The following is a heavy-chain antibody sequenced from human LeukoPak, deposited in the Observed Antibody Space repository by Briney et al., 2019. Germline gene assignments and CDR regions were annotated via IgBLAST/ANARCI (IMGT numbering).Heavy chain of an antibody. Sequence: GGSLRLSCAASEFSVGSNYLTWVRQAPGKGLEWVSLIYSGGSTYYADSVKGRFTISRDNAKNSLYLQMNSLRAEDTAVYYCAELGITMIGGVWGKGTTVTISS. CDR1: EFSVGSNY. J-gene: IGHJ6*04. V-gene: IGHV3-66*01. CDR3: AELGITMIGGV. CDR2: IYSGGST. D-gene: IGHD3-10*02.